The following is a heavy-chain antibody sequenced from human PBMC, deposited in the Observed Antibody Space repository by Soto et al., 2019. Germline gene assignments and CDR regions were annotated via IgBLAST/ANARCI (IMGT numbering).Heavy chain of an antibody. CDR3: ARALGDYGDYYYYYYYMDV. CDR1: GGSISSGGYY. Sequence: PSETLSLTCTVSGGSISSGGYYWSWIRQHPGKGLEWIGYIYYSGSTYYNPSLKSRVTISVDTSKNQFSLKLSSVTAADTAVYYCARALGDYGDYYYYYYYMDVWGQGTTVTVSS. D-gene: IGHD4-17*01. J-gene: IGHJ6*03. V-gene: IGHV4-31*03. CDR2: IYYSGST.